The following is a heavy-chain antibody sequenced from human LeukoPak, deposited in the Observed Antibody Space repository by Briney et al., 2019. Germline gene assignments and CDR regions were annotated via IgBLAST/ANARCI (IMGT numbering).Heavy chain of an antibody. V-gene: IGHV3-21*01. CDR1: GFTFSSYS. Sequence: GGSLRLSCAASGFTFSSYSMNWVRQAPGKGLEWVSSISSSSSYIYYADSVKGRFTISRDNAKNSLYLQMNSLRAEDTAVYYCARDGYYYDSSGYCLDYWGQGTLVTVSS. CDR3: ARDGYYYDSSGYCLDY. D-gene: IGHD3-22*01. CDR2: ISSSSSYI. J-gene: IGHJ4*02.